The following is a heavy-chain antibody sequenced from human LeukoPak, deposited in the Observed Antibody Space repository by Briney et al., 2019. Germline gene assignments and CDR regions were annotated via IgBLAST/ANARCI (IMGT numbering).Heavy chain of an antibody. CDR1: GYSISRGYY. CDR2: IYHSRST. V-gene: IGHV4-38-2*01. CDR3: ARHIGGAFSSSWYR. J-gene: IGHJ5*02. Sequence: PSETLSLTCAVSGYSISRGYYWGWIGQPPGKGLEWIGSIYHSRSTYYNPSLKSRVTISVDTSKNQFSLKLSSVTAADTAVYYCARHIGGAFSSSWYRWGQGTLVTVSS. D-gene: IGHD6-13*01.